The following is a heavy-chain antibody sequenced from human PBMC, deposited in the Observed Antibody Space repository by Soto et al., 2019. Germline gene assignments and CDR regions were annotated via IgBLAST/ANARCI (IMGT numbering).Heavy chain of an antibody. CDR3: ARGDRGAFDL. J-gene: IGHJ3*01. CDR2: IHSDGSST. D-gene: IGHD1-26*01. CDR1: GFNFSYYW. Sequence: EVQLVESGGALVRPGGSLRLSCAASGFNFSYYWMHWVRQAPGKGLVWVSRIHSDGSSTTYAAFVKGRFIISRDNARNTVDLQMNSVRVEDTAVYYCARGDRGAFDLWCQGTVVTVSS. V-gene: IGHV3-74*01.